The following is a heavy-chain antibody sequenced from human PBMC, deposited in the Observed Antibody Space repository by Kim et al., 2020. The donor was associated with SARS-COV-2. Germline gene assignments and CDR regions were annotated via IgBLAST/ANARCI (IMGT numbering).Heavy chain of an antibody. D-gene: IGHD3-9*01. CDR1: GYSFTSYW. CDR3: ARGGRYFDWLLAALFDY. Sequence: GESLQISCKGSGYSFTSYWIGWVRQMPGKGLEWMGIIYPGDSDTRYSPSFQGQVTISADKSISTAYLQWSSLKASDTAMYYCARGGRYFDWLLAALFDYWGQGTLVTVSS. J-gene: IGHJ4*02. V-gene: IGHV5-51*01. CDR2: IYPGDSDT.